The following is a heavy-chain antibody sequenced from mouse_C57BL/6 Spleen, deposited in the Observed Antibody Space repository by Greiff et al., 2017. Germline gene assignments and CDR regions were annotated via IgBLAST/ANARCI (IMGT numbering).Heavy chain of an antibody. CDR1: GYTFTDYN. J-gene: IGHJ4*01. CDR3: CYDYEVYSMDY. V-gene: IGHV1-22*01. D-gene: IGHD2-4*01. Sequence: VQLQQSGPELVKPGASVKMSCKASGYTFTDYNMHWVKQSHGKSLEWIGYINPNNGGTTYNQKFKGKDTLTVNKSSSTAYMELRSLTSEDSAVYYGCYDYEVYSMDYWGQGTSVTVSS. CDR2: INPNNGGT.